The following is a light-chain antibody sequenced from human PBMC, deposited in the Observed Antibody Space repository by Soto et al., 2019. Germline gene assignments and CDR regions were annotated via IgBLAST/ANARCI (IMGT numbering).Light chain of an antibody. V-gene: IGLV2-8*01. CDR3: SSYAGSNKGVV. CDR1: SSDVGTYNY. Sequence: QSALTQPPSASGSPGQSVTISCTGTSSDVGTYNYVSWYQQHPGKAPKLMIYDVSKRPSGVPDRFSGSKSGNTASLTVSGLQAEDEADYYCSSYAGSNKGVVFGGGTKLTVL. J-gene: IGLJ2*01. CDR2: DVS.